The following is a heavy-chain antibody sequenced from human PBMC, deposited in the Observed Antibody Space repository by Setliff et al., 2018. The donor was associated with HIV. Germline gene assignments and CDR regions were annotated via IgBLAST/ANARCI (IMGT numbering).Heavy chain of an antibody. Sequence: ASVKVSCKASGYTFTDYYMHWMRQAPGRGLEWMGWIYPKSGDTNYEQKFQGRVTLTRDTSISTAYMEVYRLRSDDTAVYFCARSCRSSGYCHFDYWGQGTLVTVSS. CDR2: IYPKSGDT. D-gene: IGHD3-22*01. CDR3: ARSCRSSGYCHFDY. CDR1: GYTFTDYY. J-gene: IGHJ4*02. V-gene: IGHV1-2*02.